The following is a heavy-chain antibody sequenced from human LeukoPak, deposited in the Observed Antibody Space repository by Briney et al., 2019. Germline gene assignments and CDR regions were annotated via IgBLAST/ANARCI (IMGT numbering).Heavy chain of an antibody. CDR2: IYHSGST. Sequence: SETLSLTCTVSGYSISSGYYWGRIRQPPGKGLEWIGSIYHSGSTYYNPSPKSRVTISVDTSKNQFSLKLSSVTAADTAVYYCARYYDILTGSYWGQGTLVTVSS. CDR1: GYSISSGYY. CDR3: ARYYDILTGSY. J-gene: IGHJ4*02. D-gene: IGHD3-9*01. V-gene: IGHV4-38-2*02.